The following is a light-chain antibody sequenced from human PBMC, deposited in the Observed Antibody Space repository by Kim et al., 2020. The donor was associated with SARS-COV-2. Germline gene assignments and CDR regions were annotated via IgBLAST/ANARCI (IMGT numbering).Light chain of an antibody. CDR1: QSVTSSY. Sequence: EIVLTQSPGTLSLSPGERATLSCRASQSVTSSYLAWYQQKPGQAPRLLIYDASSRSTGIPDRFSGSGSGTDFTLTINRLEPEDSAVYYCQQYGSLITFGQGTRLEIK. CDR2: DAS. J-gene: IGKJ5*01. V-gene: IGKV3-20*01. CDR3: QQYGSLIT.